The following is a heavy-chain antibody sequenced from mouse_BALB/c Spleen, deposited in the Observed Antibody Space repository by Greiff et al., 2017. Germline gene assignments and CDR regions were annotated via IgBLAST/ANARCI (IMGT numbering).Heavy chain of an antibody. CDR3: ARVTTPTTDAMNY. Sequence: EVHLVESGGGLVQPGGSRKLSCAASGFTFSDYGMAWVRQAPGKGLEWVAFISNLAFSIYYADTVTGRFTISRENAKNTLYLEMSSLRSEDTAMYYCARVTTPTTDAMNYGGKGTSVTVSS. V-gene: IGHV5-15*02. CDR1: GFTFSDYG. J-gene: IGHJ4*01. D-gene: IGHD1-2*01. CDR2: ISNLAFSI.